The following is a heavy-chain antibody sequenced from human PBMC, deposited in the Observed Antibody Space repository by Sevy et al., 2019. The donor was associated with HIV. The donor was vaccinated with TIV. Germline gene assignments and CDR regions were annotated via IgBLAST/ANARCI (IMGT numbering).Heavy chain of an antibody. D-gene: IGHD2-21*02. J-gene: IGHJ4*02. CDR2: ILYSGST. V-gene: IGHV4-31*03. CDR1: GGSISSGGYY. CDR3: AGEGACGGDCYSAGGGIYLDL. Sequence: SETLSLTCNVSGGSISSGGYYWSWIRQHPGKGLEWIGYILYSGSTYYNPSLKSRVTISIDTSKNQFSLKMNSVTVADTAMYYCAGEGACGGDCYSAGGGIYLDLWGQGTLVTVSS.